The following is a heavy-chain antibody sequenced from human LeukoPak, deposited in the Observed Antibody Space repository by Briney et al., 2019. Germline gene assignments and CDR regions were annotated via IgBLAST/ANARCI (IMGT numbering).Heavy chain of an antibody. CDR2: INPNSGGT. J-gene: IGHJ6*03. CDR3: AGITGTTESTDGDYYYYYYMDV. Sequence: ASVKVSCKASGYTFTGYYMHWVRQAPGQGLEWMGWINPNSGGTNYAQKFQGRVTMTRDTSISTAYMELSRLRSDDTAVYYCAGITGTTESTDGDYYYYYYMDVWGKGTTVTVSS. V-gene: IGHV1-2*02. CDR1: GYTFTGYY. D-gene: IGHD1-7*01.